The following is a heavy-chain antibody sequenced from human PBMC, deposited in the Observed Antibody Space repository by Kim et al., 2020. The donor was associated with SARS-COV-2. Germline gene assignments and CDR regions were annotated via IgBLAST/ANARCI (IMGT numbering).Heavy chain of an antibody. CDR3: AAGTVVLIDTQIHFSIDH. Sequence: SVKVSCKTSGFTFSSSAVQWVRQARGQRLEWMGWIVVGSGNTHYEERFQERVTITRDMSTSTVYLELSNLRSEDTAVYFCAAGTVVLIDTQIHFSIDHWGQGTQVTVSS. V-gene: IGHV1-58*01. J-gene: IGHJ5*02. CDR2: IVVGSGNT. D-gene: IGHD3-16*01. CDR1: GFTFSSSA.